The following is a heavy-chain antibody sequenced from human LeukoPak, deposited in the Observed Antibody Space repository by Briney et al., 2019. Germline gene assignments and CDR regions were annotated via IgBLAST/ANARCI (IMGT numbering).Heavy chain of an antibody. CDR3: ARGDVSSGYYLDY. V-gene: IGHV1-46*01. Sequence: PGASVNVSCKASGYTFSNYYIYWVRQAPGQGLEWMGIINPSGGSTSYAQKFQGRVTVTRDTSTRTVYMDLSSLRSEDTAVYYCARGDVSSGYYLDYWGQGTLVTVSS. J-gene: IGHJ4*02. CDR1: GYTFSNYY. CDR2: INPSGGST. D-gene: IGHD3-22*01.